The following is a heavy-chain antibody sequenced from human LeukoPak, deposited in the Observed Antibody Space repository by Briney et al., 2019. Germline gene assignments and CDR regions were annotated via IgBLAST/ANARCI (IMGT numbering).Heavy chain of an antibody. CDR2: ISSSSSYI. CDR1: GFTFSSDS. V-gene: IGHV3-21*01. CDR3: ARDPLNYYGSGSAVDY. Sequence: GGSLRLSCAASGFTFSSDSMNWVRQAPGKGLEWVSSISSSSSYIYYADSVKGRFTISRDNAKNSLYLQMNSLRAEDTAVYYCARDPLNYYGSGSAVDYWGQGTLVTVSS. J-gene: IGHJ4*02. D-gene: IGHD3-10*01.